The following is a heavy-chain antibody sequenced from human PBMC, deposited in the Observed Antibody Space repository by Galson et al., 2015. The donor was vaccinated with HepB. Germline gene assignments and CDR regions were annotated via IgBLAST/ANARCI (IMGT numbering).Heavy chain of an antibody. J-gene: IGHJ6*02. CDR2: IYTSGST. CDR1: GGSISSGSYY. Sequence: TLSLTCTVSGGSISSGSYYWSWIRQPAGKGLEWIGRIYTSGSTNYNPSLKSRVTISVDTSKNQFSLKLSSVTAADTAVYYCARAIPAPRQWLVQNYYYDGMDVWGQGTTVTVSS. CDR3: ARAIPAPRQWLVQNYYYDGMDV. V-gene: IGHV4-61*02. D-gene: IGHD6-19*01.